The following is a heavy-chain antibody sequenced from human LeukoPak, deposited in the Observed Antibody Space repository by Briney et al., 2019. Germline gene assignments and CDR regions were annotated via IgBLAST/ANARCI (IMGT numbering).Heavy chain of an antibody. CDR3: ARDIRGYSYGPLDAFDI. Sequence: ASVKVSCKASGYTFTSYAIHWERQAPGQRLEWMRWINAGNGNTKYSQKFQGRVTITRDTSASTAYMELSSLRSEDTAVYYCARDIRGYSYGPLDAFDIWGQGTMVTVSS. CDR1: GYTFTSYA. J-gene: IGHJ3*02. V-gene: IGHV1-3*01. CDR2: INAGNGNT. D-gene: IGHD5-18*01.